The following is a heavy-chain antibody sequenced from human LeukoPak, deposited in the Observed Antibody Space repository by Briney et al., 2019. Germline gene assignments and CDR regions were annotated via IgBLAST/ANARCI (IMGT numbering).Heavy chain of an antibody. CDR2: INVSGGTT. CDR1: GYTFTGYY. CDR3: ARVNTRIGWSPFDY. J-gene: IGHJ4*02. V-gene: IGHV1-46*01. D-gene: IGHD6-19*01. Sequence: ASVKVSCKASGYTFTGYYMHWVRQAPGQGLEWMGVINVSGGTTTYAQKFQGRVSMTRDMSTSTVYMELSSLRSEDTAVYYCARVNTRIGWSPFDYWGQGTLVTVSS.